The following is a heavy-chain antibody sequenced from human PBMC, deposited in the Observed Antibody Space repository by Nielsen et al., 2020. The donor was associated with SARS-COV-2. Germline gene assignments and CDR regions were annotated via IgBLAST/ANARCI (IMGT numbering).Heavy chain of an antibody. Sequence: VRQMPGKGLEWVSYISSSSSYTHYADSVKGRFTISRDNAKNSLFLQMHSLRAEDTAVYYCARDVDPGLLWFGELLWDFDYWGQGTLVTVSS. J-gene: IGHJ4*02. V-gene: IGHV3-11*05. CDR2: ISSSSSYT. CDR3: ARDVDPGLLWFGELLWDFDY. D-gene: IGHD3-10*01.